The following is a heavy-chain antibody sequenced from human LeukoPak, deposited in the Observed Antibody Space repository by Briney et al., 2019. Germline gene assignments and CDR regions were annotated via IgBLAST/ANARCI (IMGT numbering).Heavy chain of an antibody. V-gene: IGHV3-9*01. D-gene: IGHD2-2*01. Sequence: PGGSLRLSCAASGFTFDDYAMHWVRRAPGKGLEWVSGISWNSGSIGYADSVKGRSTISRDNAKNSLYLQMNSLRAEDTALYYCAKGLVVVVPGPFDYWGQGTLVTVSS. CDR1: GFTFDDYA. J-gene: IGHJ4*02. CDR3: AKGLVVVVPGPFDY. CDR2: ISWNSGSI.